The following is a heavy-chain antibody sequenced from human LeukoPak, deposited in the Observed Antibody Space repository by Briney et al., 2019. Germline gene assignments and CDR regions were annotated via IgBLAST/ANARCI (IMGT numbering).Heavy chain of an antibody. CDR3: ARRPPYSGYDQTYYFDY. D-gene: IGHD5-12*01. V-gene: IGHV5-10-1*01. Sequence: ASLTISCKGSGYSFTSYWISWVRQMPGKGLEWMGRIDPSDSYTNYSPSFQGHVTISADKSISTAYLQWSSLKASDTAMYYCARRPPYSGYDQTYYFDYWGQGTLVTVSS. J-gene: IGHJ4*02. CDR1: GYSFTSYW. CDR2: IDPSDSYT.